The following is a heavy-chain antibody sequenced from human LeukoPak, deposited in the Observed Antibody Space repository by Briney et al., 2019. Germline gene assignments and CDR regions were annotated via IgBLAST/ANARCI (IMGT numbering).Heavy chain of an antibody. CDR1: GGTFSSYA. Sequence: GASVKVSCTASGGTFSSYAISWVRQAPGQGLEWMGGIIPIFGTANYAQKFQGRVTITADESTSTAYMELSSLRSEDTAVYYCARVTAGSYVVAAGLNWFDPWGQGTLVTVSS. CDR3: ARVTAGSYVVAAGLNWFDP. D-gene: IGHD2-2*01. J-gene: IGHJ5*02. V-gene: IGHV1-69*13. CDR2: IIPIFGTA.